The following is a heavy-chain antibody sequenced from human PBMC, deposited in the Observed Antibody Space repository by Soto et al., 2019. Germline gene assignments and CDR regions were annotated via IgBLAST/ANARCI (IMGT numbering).Heavy chain of an antibody. J-gene: IGHJ3*02. D-gene: IGHD3-22*01. CDR3: AKDYYDSSGYPHGAFDI. CDR2: ISDSGRTI. Sequence: PGGSLRLSCSASGFTFSSYEMNWVRQAPGKGLEWVSYISDSGRTIYYADSVKGRFTVSRDDAQNSVYLQMDSLRAEDTAVYYCAKDYYDSSGYPHGAFDIWGQGTMVTV. V-gene: IGHV3-48*03. CDR1: GFTFSSYE.